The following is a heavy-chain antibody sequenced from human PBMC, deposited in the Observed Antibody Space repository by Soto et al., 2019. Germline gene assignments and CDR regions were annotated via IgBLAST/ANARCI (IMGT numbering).Heavy chain of an antibody. CDR2: INAGNGNT. CDR1: GYTFTSYA. J-gene: IGHJ6*02. D-gene: IGHD2-15*01. V-gene: IGHV1-3*01. CDR3: ARGSTPGYCSGGSCYYGEYYYYGMDV. Sequence: ASVKVSCKASGYTFTSYAMHWVRQAPGQRLEWMGWINAGNGNTKYSQKFQGRVTITRDTSTSTVYMELSSLRSEDTAVYYCARGSTPGYCSGGSCYYGEYYYYGMDVWGQGTTVTVSS.